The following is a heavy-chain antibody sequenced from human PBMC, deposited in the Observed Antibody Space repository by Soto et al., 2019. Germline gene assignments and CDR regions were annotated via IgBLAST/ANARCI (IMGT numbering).Heavy chain of an antibody. D-gene: IGHD6-13*01. J-gene: IGHJ4*02. Sequence: TLSLTCFVSGYSITAGGYYCSWIRHHPGKGLEWIGSFYSSGSIIYNPSLRSRVSISGDTCSNQFSMSLTSGTAADTARYYCARGSSRGDYWGQGTLVTVSS. CDR3: ARGSSRGDY. V-gene: IGHV4-31*03. CDR1: GYSITAGGYY. CDR2: FYSSGSI.